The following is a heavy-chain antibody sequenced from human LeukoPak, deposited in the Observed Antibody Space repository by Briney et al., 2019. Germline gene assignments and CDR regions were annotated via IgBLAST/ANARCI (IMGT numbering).Heavy chain of an antibody. D-gene: IGHD3-22*01. Sequence: GGSLRLSCAASGFTFSNAWMSWVRQAPGKGLEWAGRIKSKTDGGTTDYAAPVKGRFTISRDDSKNTLYLQMNSLKTEDTAVYYCTTVSTYYYDSSGFFDYWGQGTLVTASS. CDR3: TTVSTYYYDSSGFFDY. J-gene: IGHJ4*02. V-gene: IGHV3-15*01. CDR2: IKSKTDGGTT. CDR1: GFTFSNAW.